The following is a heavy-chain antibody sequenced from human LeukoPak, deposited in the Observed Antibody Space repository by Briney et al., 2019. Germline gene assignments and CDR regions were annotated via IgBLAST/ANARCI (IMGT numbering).Heavy chain of an antibody. D-gene: IGHD3-16*01. CDR2: ITNKAKAFTT. V-gene: IGHV3-72*01. J-gene: IGHJ4*02. CDR1: GFTFSDHY. Sequence: GGSLRLSCAASGFTFSDHYMDWVRQAPGKGLEWVGRITNKAKAFTTEYAASVKGRFSISRDDSNNSLFLQMNSLKTEDTAAYFCTSASAGLIEYWGQGTLVTVSS. CDR3: TSASAGLIEY.